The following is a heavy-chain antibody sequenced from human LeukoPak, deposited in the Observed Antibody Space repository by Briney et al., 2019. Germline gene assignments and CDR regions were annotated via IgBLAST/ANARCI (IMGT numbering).Heavy chain of an antibody. V-gene: IGHV3-9*01. CDR2: ISWNSGSI. J-gene: IGHJ3*02. Sequence: PGRSLRLSCAASGFTFDDYAMHWVRQAPGKGLEWVSGISWNSGSIGYADSVKGRFTISRDNAKNSLYLQMNSLRAEDTALYYYAKDYDSSGYLDAFDIWGQGTMVTVSS. CDR3: AKDYDSSGYLDAFDI. D-gene: IGHD3-22*01. CDR1: GFTFDDYA.